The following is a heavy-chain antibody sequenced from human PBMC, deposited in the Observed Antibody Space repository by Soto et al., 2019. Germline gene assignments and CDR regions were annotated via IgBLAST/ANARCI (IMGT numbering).Heavy chain of an antibody. V-gene: IGHV1-69*06. J-gene: IGHJ6*02. D-gene: IGHD2-8*01. Sequence: SVKVSCNASGGPFISYAIIWVRQAPGQGLEWMGGIIPIFGTANYAQKFQGRVTITADKSTSTAYMELSSLRSEDTAVYYCARLMDLYYYYGMDVWGQGTTVTVSS. CDR2: IIPIFGTA. CDR1: GGPFISYA. CDR3: ARLMDLYYYYGMDV.